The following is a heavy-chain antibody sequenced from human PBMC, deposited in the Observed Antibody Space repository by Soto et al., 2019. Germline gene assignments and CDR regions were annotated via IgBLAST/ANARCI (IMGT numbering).Heavy chain of an antibody. CDR3: ARGGYSSGWINDALDI. D-gene: IGHD6-19*01. Sequence: ESGGGLVKPGGSLRLSCAASGFTFSSYSMNWVRQAPGKGLEWVSSISSSSSYIYYADSVKGRFTISRDNAKNSLYLQMNRLRAEDTAVYYCARGGYSSGWINDALDIWGQGTMVTVSS. V-gene: IGHV3-21*01. CDR2: ISSSSSYI. CDR1: GFTFSSYS. J-gene: IGHJ3*02.